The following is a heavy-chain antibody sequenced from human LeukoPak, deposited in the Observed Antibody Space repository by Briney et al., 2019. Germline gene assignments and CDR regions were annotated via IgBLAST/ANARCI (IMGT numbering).Heavy chain of an antibody. D-gene: IGHD2-2*01. CDR2: IIPIFGIA. CDR1: GGTFSSYA. J-gene: IGHJ6*02. CDR3: ASHYSYCSSTSCYAGRYGMDV. V-gene: IGHV1-69*04. Sequence: ASVKVSCKASGGTFSSYAISWVRQAPGQGLEWMGRIIPIFGIANYAQKFQGRVTITADKSTSTAYMELSSLRSEDTAVYYCASHYSYCSSTSCYAGRYGMDVWGQGTTVTVSS.